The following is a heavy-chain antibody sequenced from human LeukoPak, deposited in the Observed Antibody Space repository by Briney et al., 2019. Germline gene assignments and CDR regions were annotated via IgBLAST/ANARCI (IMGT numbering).Heavy chain of an antibody. J-gene: IGHJ4*02. D-gene: IGHD6-13*01. V-gene: IGHV3-15*01. Sequence: GGSLRLSCAASGFTFSNAWMSWVRQAPGEGLEWLGQIKSKTDGGTTDYAAPVKGRFTISRDDSKNTLYLQMNSLKTEDTAVYYCTRQQLVLDYWGQGTLVTVSS. CDR2: IKSKTDGGTT. CDR1: GFTFSNAW. CDR3: TRQQLVLDY.